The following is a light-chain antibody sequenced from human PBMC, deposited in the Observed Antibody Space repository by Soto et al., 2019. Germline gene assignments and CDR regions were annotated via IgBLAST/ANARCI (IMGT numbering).Light chain of an antibody. CDR2: NYN. CDR3: AAWDDGLNGSV. J-gene: IGLJ1*01. CDR1: SSNIGRNI. Sequence: QLVLTQPPSASGTPGQRVSISCSGSSSNIGRNIVNWYQQVPGTAPKLLIYNYNQRPSGVPDRFSGSKSGTSASLAIMGLQSEYEADYYCAAWDDGLNGSVFGAGTKLTVL. V-gene: IGLV1-44*01.